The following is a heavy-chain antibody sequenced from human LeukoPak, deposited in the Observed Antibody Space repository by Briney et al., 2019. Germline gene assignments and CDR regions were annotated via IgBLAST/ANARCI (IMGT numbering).Heavy chain of an antibody. CDR3: AKPARTDAFDI. V-gene: IGHV3-23*01. CDR2: ISGSGGGT. CDR1: GFIFGSYG. Sequence: GGTLRLSCAASGFIFGSYGMSWVRQAPGKGLEWVSGISGSGGGTYFADSVKGRFTISRANSKNTLFLQMNSLRAEDTAVYYCAKPARTDAFDIWGRGTIVTVSS. J-gene: IGHJ3*02. D-gene: IGHD1-14*01.